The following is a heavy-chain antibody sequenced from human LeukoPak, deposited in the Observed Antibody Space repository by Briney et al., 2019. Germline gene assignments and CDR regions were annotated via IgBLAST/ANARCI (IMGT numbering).Heavy chain of an antibody. CDR3: ARHFAVAGTMGFDY. J-gene: IGHJ4*02. CDR2: IYYSGST. CDR1: GGSISSSSYY. D-gene: IGHD6-19*01. V-gene: IGHV4-39*01. Sequence: ASETLSLTCTVSGGSISSSSYYWGWIRQPPGKGLEWIGSIYYSGSTYYNPSLKSRVTISVDTSKNQFSLKLSSVTAADTAVCYCARHFAVAGTMGFDYWGQGTLVTVSS.